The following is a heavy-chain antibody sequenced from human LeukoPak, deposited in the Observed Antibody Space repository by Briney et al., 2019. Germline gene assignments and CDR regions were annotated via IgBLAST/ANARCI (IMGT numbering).Heavy chain of an antibody. CDR3: ARPSEEYSYYYGMDV. V-gene: IGHV4-39*02. Sequence: PSETLSLTCTVSGGSISSNSYYWGWIRQPPGKGLEWIGSFYYSGSTYYNPSLKSRVTISVDTSKNHFSLRLSSVIAADTAVYYCARPSEEYSYYYGMDVWGQGTTVTVSS. CDR2: FYYSGST. CDR1: GGSISSNSYY. J-gene: IGHJ6*02.